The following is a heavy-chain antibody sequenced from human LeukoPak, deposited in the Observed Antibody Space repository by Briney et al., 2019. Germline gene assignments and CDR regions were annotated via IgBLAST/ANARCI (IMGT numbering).Heavy chain of an antibody. D-gene: IGHD2-2*01. CDR2: ISWNSGSI. V-gene: IGHV3-9*01. Sequence: PGGSLRLSYAASGFTFDDYAMHWVRQAPGKGLEWVSGISWNSGSIGYADSVKGRFTVSRDNAKNSLYLQMNSLRAEDTALYYCAKDIGYYCSSTSVFDYWGQGTLVTVSS. CDR3: AKDIGYYCSSTSVFDY. J-gene: IGHJ4*02. CDR1: GFTFDDYA.